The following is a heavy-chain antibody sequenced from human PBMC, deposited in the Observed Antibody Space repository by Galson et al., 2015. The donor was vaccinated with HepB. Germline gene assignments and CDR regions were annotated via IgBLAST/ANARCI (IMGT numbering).Heavy chain of an antibody. CDR2: ISGSGGHT. D-gene: IGHD3-3*01. V-gene: IGHV3-23*01. CDR3: AKDGGFWSGPPSYFDH. Sequence: SLRLSCAASGFSSSSYAMSWVRQAPGKGLEWVSSISGSGGHTNHIRSLKGRVPPPRDKSQNTVYFEMNSLSAEDTALYYCAKDGGFWSGPPSYFDHWGQGILVTVSS. J-gene: IGHJ4*02. CDR1: GFSSSSYA.